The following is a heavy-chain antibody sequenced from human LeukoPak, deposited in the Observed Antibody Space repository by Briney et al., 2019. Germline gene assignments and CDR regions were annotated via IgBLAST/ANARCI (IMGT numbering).Heavy chain of an antibody. CDR3: ATAYYGSGSPHSLTY. CDR1: GYTLTELS. Sequence: ASVKVSCTLSGYTLTELSVHSVAQSPGPGVECLGDFDPEVGETIYAHKFQGRVTMPEDTSTDTAYMVLRSMRSEDTAVYYLATAYYGSGSPHSLTYWGHSTLVTVTS. V-gene: IGHV1-24*01. D-gene: IGHD3-10*01. CDR2: FDPEVGET. J-gene: IGHJ1*01.